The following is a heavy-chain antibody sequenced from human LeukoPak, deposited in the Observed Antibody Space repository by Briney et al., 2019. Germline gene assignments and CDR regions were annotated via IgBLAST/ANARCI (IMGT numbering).Heavy chain of an antibody. CDR3: TRGDLVGVTGRPYQH. CDR2: IKQDGSEK. Sequence: GGTLRLSCAASGVTFSSDWMSGVRGAPGKRLEWVANIKQDGSEKYYMDSVKGRFTISRDNAKNSLYLQMNSLRAEDTAVYYCTRGDLVGVTGRPYQHWGQGTLATVSS. D-gene: IGHD1-26*01. CDR1: GVTFSSDW. V-gene: IGHV3-7*01. J-gene: IGHJ1*01.